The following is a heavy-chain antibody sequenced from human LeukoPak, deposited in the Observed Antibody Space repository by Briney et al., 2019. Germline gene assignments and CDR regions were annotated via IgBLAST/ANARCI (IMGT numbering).Heavy chain of an antibody. J-gene: IGHJ3*02. V-gene: IGHV3-23*01. CDR2: ISGSGGRT. D-gene: IGHD7-27*01. Sequence: GGSLRLSCAASGFTFDTFAMSWVRQAPGKGLEWVSVISGSGGRTYYADSVQGRFTISRDNSKNTLYLHMNSLRAEDTALYHCARGWDTNWGTLDIWGQGTMVTVSS. CDR3: ARGWDTNWGTLDI. CDR1: GFTFDTFA.